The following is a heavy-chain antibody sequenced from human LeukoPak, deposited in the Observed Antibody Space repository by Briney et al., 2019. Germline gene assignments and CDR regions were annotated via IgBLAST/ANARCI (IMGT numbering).Heavy chain of an antibody. Sequence: SETLSLTCTVSGGSISNYYWSWIRQPPGKGLEWIGFIYYSGSTNYNPSLKSRVTISVDTSKNQFSLKLSSVTAADTAVYYCARRRRSVVKTLDYWGQGTLVTVSS. J-gene: IGHJ4*02. CDR2: IYYSGST. CDR3: ARRRRSVVKTLDY. V-gene: IGHV4-59*01. CDR1: GGSISNYY. D-gene: IGHD4-23*01.